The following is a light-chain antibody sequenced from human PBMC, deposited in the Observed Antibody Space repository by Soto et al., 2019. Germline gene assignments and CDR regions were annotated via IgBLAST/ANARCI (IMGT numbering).Light chain of an antibody. CDR1: QSVLYNSDNKNY. V-gene: IGKV4-1*01. J-gene: IGKJ4*01. CDR2: WAS. CDR3: QQYYTTLS. Sequence: DIVMTQSPDSLAVSLGERATINCKSSQSVLYNSDNKNYLAWYQQKAGQPPKLLIYWASTRDSGVPDRISGSGSGADFTLSINSLQAEDVAVYYCQQYYTTLSFGGGTKVEIK.